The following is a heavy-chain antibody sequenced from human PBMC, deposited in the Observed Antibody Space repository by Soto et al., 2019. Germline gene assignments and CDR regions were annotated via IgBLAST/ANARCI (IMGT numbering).Heavy chain of an antibody. CDR2: FRTSGDGGTT. CDR1: VFTVISYS. Sequence: WGSRRLSCSSSVFTVISYSMSWFRQAPGKGLEWVSGFRTSGDGGTTYYADSVKGRFTISRDNSKNMLFLQMNSLRAEDTAIYYCAKKVNSGPGSQYFDYWGQGTLVT. V-gene: IGHV3-23*01. D-gene: IGHD3-10*01. J-gene: IGHJ4*02. CDR3: AKKVNSGPGSQYFDY.